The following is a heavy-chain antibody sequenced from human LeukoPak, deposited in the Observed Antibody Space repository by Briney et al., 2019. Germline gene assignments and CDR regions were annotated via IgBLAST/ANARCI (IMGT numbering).Heavy chain of an antibody. V-gene: IGHV4-34*01. J-gene: IGHJ4*02. D-gene: IGHD6-19*01. Sequence: SETLSLTCAVYGGSFSGYYWSWIRQPPGKGLEWIGEINHSGSTNYNPSLKSRVTISVDTSKNQFSLKLSSVTAADTAVYYCARSYSSGWYYFDYWGQGTLVTVSS. CDR1: GGSFSGYY. CDR2: INHSGST. CDR3: ARSYSSGWYYFDY.